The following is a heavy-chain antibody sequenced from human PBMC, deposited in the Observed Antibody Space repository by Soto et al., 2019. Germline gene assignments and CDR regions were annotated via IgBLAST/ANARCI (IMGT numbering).Heavy chain of an antibody. CDR2: INAGNGNT. CDR1: GYTFTSYA. Sequence: QVQLVQSGAEVKKPGASVKVSCKASGYTFTSYAMHWVRQAPGQRLEWMGWINAGNGNTKYSQKFQGRVTITRDTAASTADMELSSLRSEDTAVYYCARGGIQLRRGFDPWGQGTLVTVSA. CDR3: ARGGIQLRRGFDP. V-gene: IGHV1-3*01. D-gene: IGHD5-18*01. J-gene: IGHJ5*02.